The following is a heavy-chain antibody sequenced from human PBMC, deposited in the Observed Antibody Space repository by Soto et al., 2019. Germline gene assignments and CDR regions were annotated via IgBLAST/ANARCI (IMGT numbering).Heavy chain of an antibody. CDR2: VYYTGST. CDR1: GGSISGSY. D-gene: IGHD6-19*01. J-gene: IGHJ4*02. Sequence: SETLSIPCSVSGGSISGSYWSWIRQSPGKGLEWLGYVYYTGSTNYSPSLRSRVSISVDTSKNEFSLRLSSVTAADTAVYFCARSVAVPGAHIDYWGQGTQVTVSS. CDR3: ARSVAVPGAHIDY. V-gene: IGHV4-59*01.